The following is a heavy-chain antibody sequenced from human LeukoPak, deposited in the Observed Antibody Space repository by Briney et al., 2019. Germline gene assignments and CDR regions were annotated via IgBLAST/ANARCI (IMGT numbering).Heavy chain of an antibody. CDR3: DKDLTCGWDH. CDR1: AFTFSSDG. D-gene: IGHD1-14*01. J-gene: IGHJ4*02. CDR2: IRSDGSKK. Sequence: GGSLRLSCAASAFTFSSDGMDWVRQAPGKGLEWEAFIRSDGSKKYYADSVKDRFTISRDICRNTVYLQVNSLRPEDTSVYYCDKDLTCGWDHWGQGHLVPVSS. V-gene: IGHV3-30*02.